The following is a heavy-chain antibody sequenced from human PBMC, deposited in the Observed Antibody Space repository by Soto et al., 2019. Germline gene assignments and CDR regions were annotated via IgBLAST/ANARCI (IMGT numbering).Heavy chain of an antibody. D-gene: IGHD6-19*01. CDR3: ARDPPGSGWAFDY. J-gene: IGHJ4*02. CDR1: GFTFSTHA. CDR2: IWSDGSNK. V-gene: IGHV3-33*01. Sequence: GGSLRLSCAAAGFTFSTHAMHWVRQAPGKGLEWVAFIWSDGSNKYYADSVKGRATISRDNSKRTVDLQMNSLRAEDTAVYYCARDPPGSGWAFDYXGQGTLVTVSS.